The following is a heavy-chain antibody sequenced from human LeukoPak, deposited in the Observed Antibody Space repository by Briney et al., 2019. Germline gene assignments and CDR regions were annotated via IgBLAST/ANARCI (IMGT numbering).Heavy chain of an antibody. Sequence: GGSLRLSCAASGFTFSDSYMTWIRQAPGKGLEWVSFISNTGDSIYYADSVKGRFTTSRDNAKSSLSLHMNSLRAEDTALYYCAREPYYDSSGYSPDYWGQGTLVTVSS. CDR3: AREPYYDSSGYSPDY. CDR1: GFTFSDSY. D-gene: IGHD3-22*01. V-gene: IGHV3-11*04. J-gene: IGHJ4*02. CDR2: ISNTGDSI.